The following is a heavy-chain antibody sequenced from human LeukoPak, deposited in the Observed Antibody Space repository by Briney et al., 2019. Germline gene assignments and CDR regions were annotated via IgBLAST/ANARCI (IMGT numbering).Heavy chain of an antibody. V-gene: IGHV3-21*01. CDR3: ARDSDWGDGMDV. CDR2: ISSSSSYI. Sequence: GGSLRLSCAASGFTFSSYSMNWVRQAPGKGLEWGSSISSSSSYIYYADSVKGRFTISRDNAKNSLYLQMNSLRAEDTAVYYCARDSDWGDGMDVWGQGTTVTVSS. J-gene: IGHJ6*02. CDR1: GFTFSSYS. D-gene: IGHD7-27*01.